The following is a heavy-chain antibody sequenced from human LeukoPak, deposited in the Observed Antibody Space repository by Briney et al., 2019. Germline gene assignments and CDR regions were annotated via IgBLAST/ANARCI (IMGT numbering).Heavy chain of an antibody. Sequence: SETLSLTCTVSGGSISSYYWNWIRQPPGKGLEWIGYIFYSGRTNYNPSLKSRVTISVDTSKNQFSLKLSSVTAADTAVYYCARAYYDFWSGLDVWGKGTTVTVSS. CDR1: GGSISSYY. D-gene: IGHD3-3*01. CDR2: IFYSGRT. CDR3: ARAYYDFWSGLDV. V-gene: IGHV4-59*12. J-gene: IGHJ6*04.